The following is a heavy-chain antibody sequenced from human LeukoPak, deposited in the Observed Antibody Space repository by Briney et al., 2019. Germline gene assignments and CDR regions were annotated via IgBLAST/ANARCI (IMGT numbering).Heavy chain of an antibody. CDR3: ATLPRNYYDSSGYYKDY. Sequence: ASVKVSCKASGYTFTSYYMHWVRQAPGQGLEWMGIINPSGGSTSYAQKFQGRVTMTRDTSTSTVYMELSRLRSDDTAVYYCATLPRNYYDSSGYYKDYWGQGTLATVSS. D-gene: IGHD3-22*01. CDR1: GYTFTSYY. J-gene: IGHJ4*02. CDR2: INPSGGST. V-gene: IGHV1-46*01.